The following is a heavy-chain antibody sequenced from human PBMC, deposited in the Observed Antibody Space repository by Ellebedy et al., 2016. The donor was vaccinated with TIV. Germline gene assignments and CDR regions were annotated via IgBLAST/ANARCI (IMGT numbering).Heavy chain of an antibody. Sequence: SETLSLXXTVSGGSISSSSYYWGWIRQPPGKGLEWIGSIYYSGSTYYNPSLKSRVTISVDTSKNQFSLKLSSVTAADTAVYYCARVGIAVAGTPYFQHWGQGTLVTVSS. D-gene: IGHD6-19*01. CDR2: IYYSGST. V-gene: IGHV4-39*07. CDR1: GGSISSSSYY. J-gene: IGHJ1*01. CDR3: ARVGIAVAGTPYFQH.